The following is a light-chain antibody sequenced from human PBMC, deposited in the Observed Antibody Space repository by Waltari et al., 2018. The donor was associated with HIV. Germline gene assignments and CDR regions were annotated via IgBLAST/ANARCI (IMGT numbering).Light chain of an antibody. V-gene: IGKV1-5*03. CDR3: QQYQSFLFT. CDR2: KAS. Sequence: DTQMTQSPSTLSASVGDRVTITCRASQSVATWLTWYQQKAGKAPKLLIYKASTLETGVPSRFSGTGSGTEFTLTISNLQPEDFATYYCQQYQSFLFTFGPGTNVDIK. J-gene: IGKJ3*01. CDR1: QSVATW.